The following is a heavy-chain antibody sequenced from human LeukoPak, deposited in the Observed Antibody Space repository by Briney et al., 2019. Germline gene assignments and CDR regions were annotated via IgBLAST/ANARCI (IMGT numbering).Heavy chain of an antibody. D-gene: IGHD1-26*01. CDR3: AKEGIVAYYYYYMDV. CDR2: ISSSGTTI. J-gene: IGHJ6*03. V-gene: IGHV3-48*01. Sequence: GGSLRLSCSASGFTFSRYSMNWVRQAPGKGLEWVSYISSSGTTIYYADSVKGRFTISRDNSKNTLYLQMNSLRAEDTAVYYCAKEGIVAYYYYYMDVWGKGTTVTVSS. CDR1: GFTFSRYS.